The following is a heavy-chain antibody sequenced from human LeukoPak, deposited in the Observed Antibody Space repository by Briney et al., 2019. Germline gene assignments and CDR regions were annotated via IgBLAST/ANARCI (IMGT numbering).Heavy chain of an antibody. D-gene: IGHD5-18*01. CDR1: GFTVSSNY. J-gene: IGHJ4*02. CDR2: IYSGGST. Sequence: GGSLRLSCAASGFTVSSNYMSWVRQAPGKGLKWVSVIYSGGSTYYADSVKGRFTISRDNSKNTLYLQMNSLRAEDTAVYYCARDSVDTAMIDYWGQGTLVTVSS. CDR3: ARDSVDTAMIDY. V-gene: IGHV3-66*02.